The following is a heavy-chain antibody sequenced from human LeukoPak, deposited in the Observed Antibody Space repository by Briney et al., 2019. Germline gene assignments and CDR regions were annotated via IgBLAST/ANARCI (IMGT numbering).Heavy chain of an antibody. Sequence: PGGSLRLSCAASGFTFSSYSMNWVRQAPGKGLEWVSYIGSSSSTIYYADSVKGRFTISRDNAKNSLYLQMNSLRDEDTAVYYCARDVCSSTSCYPNGDYWGQGTLVTVSS. CDR2: IGSSSSTI. J-gene: IGHJ4*02. CDR3: ARDVCSSTSCYPNGDY. V-gene: IGHV3-48*02. D-gene: IGHD2-2*01. CDR1: GFTFSSYS.